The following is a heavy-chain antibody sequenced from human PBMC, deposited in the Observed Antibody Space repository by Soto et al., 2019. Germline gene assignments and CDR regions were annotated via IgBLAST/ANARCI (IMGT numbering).Heavy chain of an antibody. CDR3: ARVRDCSGGTCYSWWFDP. D-gene: IGHD2-15*01. Sequence: SETLSLTCTVSGGSISDYYWSWVRQPPGKGLEWIAHIYYSGSTSYNSSLKSRVTISVDRSKSQLSLKLSSVTAADTAVYYCARVRDCSGGTCYSWWFDPWGQGTLVTVSS. V-gene: IGHV4-59*01. CDR2: IYYSGST. CDR1: GGSISDYY. J-gene: IGHJ5*02.